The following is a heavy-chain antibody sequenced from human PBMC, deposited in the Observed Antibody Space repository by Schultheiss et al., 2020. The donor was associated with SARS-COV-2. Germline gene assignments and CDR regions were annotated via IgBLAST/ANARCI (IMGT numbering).Heavy chain of an antibody. D-gene: IGHD4-11*01. CDR2: MNPNSGNT. CDR1: GYTFTSYD. V-gene: IGHV1-8*01. Sequence: ASVKVSCKASGYTFTSYDINWVRQATGQGLEWMGWMNPNSGNTGYAQKFQGRVTMTRNTSISTAYMELSSLRSDDTAVYYCARGVMTTVTTDYYYYYGMDVWGQGTTVTVSS. CDR3: ARGVMTTVTTDYYYYYGMDV. J-gene: IGHJ6*02.